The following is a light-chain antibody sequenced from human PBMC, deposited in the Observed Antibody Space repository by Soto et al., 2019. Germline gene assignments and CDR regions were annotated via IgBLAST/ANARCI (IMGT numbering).Light chain of an antibody. Sequence: QSVLTQPPSVSAAPGQKVTISCSGSSSNIGGNSVSWYQQLPGTAPKLLIYDDNKRPSGIPDRFSGSKSGTSATLGITGFQTGDEADYYCGSWDSSLSDYVFGTGTQVTVL. CDR2: DDN. CDR3: GSWDSSLSDYV. CDR1: SSNIGGNS. J-gene: IGLJ1*01. V-gene: IGLV1-51*01.